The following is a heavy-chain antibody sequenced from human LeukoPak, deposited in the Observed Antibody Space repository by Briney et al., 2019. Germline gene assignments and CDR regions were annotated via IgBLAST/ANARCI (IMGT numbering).Heavy chain of an antibody. CDR3: AKASVTLPIAAAGVDY. V-gene: IGHV3-23*01. Sequence: GGSLRLSCAASGFTFSSYAMSWVRQAPGKGLEWVSAISGSGGSTYYADSVKGRFTISRDNPKNRLYLQMNSLRAEDTAVYYCAKASVTLPIAAAGVDYWGQGTLVTVSS. CDR1: GFTFSSYA. CDR2: ISGSGGST. J-gene: IGHJ4*02. D-gene: IGHD6-13*01.